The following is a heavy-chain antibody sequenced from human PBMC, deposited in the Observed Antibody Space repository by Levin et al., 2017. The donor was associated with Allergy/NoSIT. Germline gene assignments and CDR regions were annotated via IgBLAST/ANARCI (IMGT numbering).Heavy chain of an antibody. V-gene: IGHV3-7*01. CDR1: GFIFSRYW. CDR2: VKQDGSEK. Sequence: GGSLRLSCAASGFIFSRYWMGWVRQAQGKGLEWVANVKQDGSEKYYVDSVKGRFTISRDNARNSLYLDMNSLRAEDTAVYFCARDLPSTFGPNFDYWGQGTLVTVSS. CDR3: ARDLPSTFGPNFDY. D-gene: IGHD2-2*01. J-gene: IGHJ4*02.